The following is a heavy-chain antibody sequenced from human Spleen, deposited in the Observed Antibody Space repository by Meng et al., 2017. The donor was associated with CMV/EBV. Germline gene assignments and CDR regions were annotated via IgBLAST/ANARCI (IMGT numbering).Heavy chain of an antibody. CDR1: GYTFTSFG. J-gene: IGHJ6*02. D-gene: IGHD6-19*01. CDR3: ARDRKSIVVAARGYYYGMDV. CDR2: ISPYNGNT. V-gene: IGHV1-18*01. Sequence: ASVKVSCKASGYTFTSFGISWVRQAPGQGLEWMGRISPYNGNTNYAQKLQGRVTMTTDTSTSTAYMELRSLRSDDTAVYYCARDRKSIVVAARGYYYGMDVWGQGTTVTVSS.